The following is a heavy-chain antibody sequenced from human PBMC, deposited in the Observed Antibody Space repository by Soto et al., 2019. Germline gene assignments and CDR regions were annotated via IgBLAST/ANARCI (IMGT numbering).Heavy chain of an antibody. CDR1: GDTFIISA. D-gene: IGHD6-6*01. CDR2: LVPFFGKS. J-gene: IGHJ4*02. V-gene: IGHV1-69*01. Sequence: QVPLAQSGAEVRKPGSSVKVSCKAPGDTFIISAIPWVRKAPGQGLEWVGGLVPFFGKSKYGPKFEGRVTFTADESTRTAYMELSHLTSDDTAVYYCARDLGGAAPVDYWGQGTLVTVSS. CDR3: ARDLGGAAPVDY.